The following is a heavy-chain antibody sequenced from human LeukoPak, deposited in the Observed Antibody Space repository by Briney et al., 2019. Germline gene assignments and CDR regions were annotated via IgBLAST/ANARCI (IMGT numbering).Heavy chain of an antibody. D-gene: IGHD2-21*01. CDR3: AKDHIGDGGYYYMDV. CDR1: GFTFSSYA. Sequence: GGSLRLSCAASGFTFSSYATSWVRQAPGKGLEWVSDISGSGGSTHYADSVKGRFTMSRDNSKNTHYLQMNSLRAEDTAVYYCAKDHIGDGGYYYMDVWGKGTTVTVSS. V-gene: IGHV3-23*01. CDR2: ISGSGGST. J-gene: IGHJ6*03.